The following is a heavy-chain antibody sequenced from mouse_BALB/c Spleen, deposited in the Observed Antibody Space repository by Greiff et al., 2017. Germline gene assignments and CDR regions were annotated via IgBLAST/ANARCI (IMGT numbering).Heavy chain of an antibody. D-gene: IGHD2-4*01. CDR2: IYPGDGDT. V-gene: IGHV1-87*01. CDR3: ARSMITAGAWFAY. CDR1: GYTFTSYW. J-gene: IGHJ3*01. Sequence: VQLQQSGAELARPGASVKLSCKASGYTFTSYWMQWVKQRPGQGLEWIGAIYPGDGDTRYTQKFKGKATLTADKSSSTAYMQLSSLASEDSAVYYGARSMITAGAWFAYWGQGTLVTVSA.